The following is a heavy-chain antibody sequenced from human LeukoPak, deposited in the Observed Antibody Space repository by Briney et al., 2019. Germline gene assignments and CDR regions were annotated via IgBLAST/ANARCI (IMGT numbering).Heavy chain of an antibody. J-gene: IGHJ4*02. CDR2: IYYSGST. Sequence: PSETLSLTCAVSGASISSSNYYWGWIRQPPGKGLEWIGSIYYSGSTYYNPSLKSRVTISVDTSKNQFSLKLSSVTAADTAVYYCARGPVYGDYVFDFDYWGQGSQVTVSS. CDR3: ARGPVYGDYVFDFDY. D-gene: IGHD4-17*01. V-gene: IGHV4-39*07. CDR1: GASISSSNYY.